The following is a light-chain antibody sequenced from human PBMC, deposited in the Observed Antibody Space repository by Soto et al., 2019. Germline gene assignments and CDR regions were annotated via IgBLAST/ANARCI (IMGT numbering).Light chain of an antibody. CDR2: EGS. CDR1: SSDVGSYNL. J-gene: IGLJ2*01. Sequence: QPALTQPASVSGSPGQSITISCTGTSSDVGSYNLVSWYQQHPGKAPKLMIYEGSKRPSGVSNRFSGSKSGNTASLTISGLQAEDEADYYCSSYTSKSSLIFGGGTKLTVL. V-gene: IGLV2-14*02. CDR3: SSYTSKSSLI.